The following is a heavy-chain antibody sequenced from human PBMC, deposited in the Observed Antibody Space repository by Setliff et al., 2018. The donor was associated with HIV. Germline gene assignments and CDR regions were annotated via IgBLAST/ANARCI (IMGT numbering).Heavy chain of an antibody. CDR1: RSTFNSHT. CDR2: INPNSGGT. CDR3: ARDHCSSSGCYEYSYYGMDV. D-gene: IGHD2-2*01. J-gene: IGHJ6*02. Sequence: ASVKVSCKASRSTFNSHTINWVRQAPGQGLEWMGWINPNSGGTNYAQKFQGWVTMTRDTSISTAYMEVSRLRSDDTAVYYCARDHCSSSGCYEYSYYGMDVWGQGTTVTVSS. V-gene: IGHV1-2*04.